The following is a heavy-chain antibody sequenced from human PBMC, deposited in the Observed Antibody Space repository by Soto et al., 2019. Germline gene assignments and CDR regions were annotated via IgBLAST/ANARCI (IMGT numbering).Heavy chain of an antibody. D-gene: IGHD3-10*01. CDR2: IHPSDGST. CDR1: GYTFTSHY. Sequence: QVQLVQSGAEVKKPGASEKASCKASGYTFTSHYMHWVRQAPGQGLEWMGIIHPSDGSTSYAQKFQGRGTMTRDRSTSTVNMELSSLRSEDTAVYYCARSSGSNYCYYYGMDVWGQGTTVTVSS. J-gene: IGHJ6*02. V-gene: IGHV1-46*01. CDR3: ARSSGSNYCYYYGMDV.